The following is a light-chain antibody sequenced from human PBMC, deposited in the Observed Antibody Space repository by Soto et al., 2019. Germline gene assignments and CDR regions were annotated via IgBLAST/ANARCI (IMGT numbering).Light chain of an antibody. CDR1: SSDVGGYNY. J-gene: IGLJ1*01. Sequence: QSALTQPASVSGSPGQSITISCTGTSSDVGGYNYVSWYQQHPGKAPKLMIYEVNSRPSGVSNRFSGSKSGNTASLTISGLQAADEADYYCSSFTSTSTYVFGTGTKLTVL. CDR2: EVN. CDR3: SSFTSTSTYV. V-gene: IGLV2-14*01.